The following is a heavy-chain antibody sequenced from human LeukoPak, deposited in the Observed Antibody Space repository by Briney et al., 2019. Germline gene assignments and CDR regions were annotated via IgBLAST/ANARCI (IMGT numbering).Heavy chain of an antibody. CDR1: EYTFIDYY. CDR3: ARRYSNDDAFDI. J-gene: IGHJ3*02. CDR2: INPNSGDT. Sequence: GASVKVSCKASEYTFIDYYLHWVRQAPGQGLEWMGWINPNSGDTNYAQRFQGRVTMTRDTSITTAYMELSRLRSDDTAVYYCARRYSNDDAFDIWGQGTMVTVSS. D-gene: IGHD6-13*01. V-gene: IGHV1-2*02.